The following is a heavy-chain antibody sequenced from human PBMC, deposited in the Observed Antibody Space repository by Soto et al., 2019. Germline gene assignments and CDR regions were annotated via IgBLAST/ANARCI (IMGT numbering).Heavy chain of an antibody. J-gene: IGHJ4*02. CDR1: GDSVTISDYY. CDR3: AAHDSGGYYAEY. Sequence: QLQLQESGPGLVKPSETLSLTCTVSGDSVTISDYYWGWIRQPPGTGLEWIGSIHYSGSTYYNPALKSRVTTSGDTSKKQFSLKLTSVTAADAAVYYCAAHDSGGYYAEYWGQGTLVTVSA. D-gene: IGHD3-22*01. CDR2: IHYSGST. V-gene: IGHV4-39*01.